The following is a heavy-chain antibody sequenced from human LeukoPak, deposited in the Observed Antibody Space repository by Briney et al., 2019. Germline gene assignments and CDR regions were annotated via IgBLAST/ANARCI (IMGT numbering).Heavy chain of an antibody. J-gene: IGHJ4*02. V-gene: IGHV3-30*18. CDR3: AKDRIAAAGGGYYFDY. CDR2: ISYDGSNK. CDR1: GFTFSSYG. D-gene: IGHD6-13*01. Sequence: GGSLRLSCAASGFTFSSYGMHWVRQAPGKGLEWVAVISYDGSNKYYADSVKGRFTISRDNSKNTLYLQMNSLRAEDTAVYYCAKDRIAAAGGGYYFDYWGQGTLVTVSS.